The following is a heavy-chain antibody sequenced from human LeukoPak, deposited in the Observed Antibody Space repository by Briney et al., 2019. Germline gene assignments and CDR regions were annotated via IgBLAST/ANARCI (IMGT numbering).Heavy chain of an antibody. CDR2: ISYDGSNK. J-gene: IGHJ3*02. CDR1: AFSFNTYG. CDR3: AKGPMVGALDAFDI. V-gene: IGHV3-30*18. D-gene: IGHD1-26*01. Sequence: GGSLKLSCATSAFSFNTYGMHWVRQAPGKGLEWVAVISYDGSNKYYADSVKGRFTISRDNSKNTLYLQMNSLRAEDTAVYYCAKGPMVGALDAFDIWGQGTMVTVSP.